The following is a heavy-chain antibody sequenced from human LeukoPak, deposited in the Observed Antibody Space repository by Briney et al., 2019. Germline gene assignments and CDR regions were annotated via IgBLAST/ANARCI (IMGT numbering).Heavy chain of an antibody. D-gene: IGHD1-26*01. Sequence: SETLSLTCTVSGYSISSGYYWGWIRQPPGKGLEWIGSIYHSGSTYYNPSLKSRVTIAVDTSKNEFSLKLSSVTAADTDVYYCARDRRGSYSVDYWGQGTLVTVSS. CDR2: IYHSGST. V-gene: IGHV4-38-2*02. J-gene: IGHJ4*02. CDR3: ARDRRGSYSVDY. CDR1: GYSISSGYY.